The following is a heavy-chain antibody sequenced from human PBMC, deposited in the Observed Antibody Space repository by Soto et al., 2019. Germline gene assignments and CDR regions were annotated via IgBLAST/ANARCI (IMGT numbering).Heavy chain of an antibody. J-gene: IGHJ6*02. CDR1: GFTFSSYW. V-gene: IGHV3-7*01. Sequence: EVQLVESGGDLVQPGGSLRLSCVASGFTFSSYWMSWVRQAPGNGLEWVANINQDGSGKYYVDSVKGRFTISRDNAKNSLYLQVNSLRAEDTAVYYCAKRKEVYYYGMDVWGQGTTVTVSS. CDR3: AKRKEVYYYGMDV. CDR2: INQDGSGK.